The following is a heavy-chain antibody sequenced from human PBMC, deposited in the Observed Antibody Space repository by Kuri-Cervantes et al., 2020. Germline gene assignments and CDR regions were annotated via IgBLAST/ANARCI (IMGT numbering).Heavy chain of an antibody. Sequence: SQTLSLTCAVSGYSISSGYYWGWIRQPPGKGLEWIGSIYHSGSTYYNPSLKSRVTISVDTSKDQFSLELNSVTAADTAMYYCAKVAQTVYDTDYYYYYYMDVWGKGTTVTVSS. CDR1: GYSISSGYY. CDR2: IYHSGST. J-gene: IGHJ6*03. D-gene: IGHD5/OR15-5a*01. V-gene: IGHV4-38-2*01. CDR3: AKVAQTVYDTDYYYYYYMDV.